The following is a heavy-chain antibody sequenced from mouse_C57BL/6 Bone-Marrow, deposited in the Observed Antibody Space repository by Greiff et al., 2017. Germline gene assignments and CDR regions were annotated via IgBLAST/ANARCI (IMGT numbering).Heavy chain of an antibody. V-gene: IGHV1-81*01. J-gene: IGHJ4*01. CDR2: IYPRSGNT. D-gene: IGHD1-1*01. Sequence: QVQLQQSGAELARPGASVKLSCKASGYTFTSYGISWVQQSTGQGLEWIGEIYPRSGNTYYNEQFKGKDTLPADNSNRPAYMELRILTSEYSAVYFCAREVLRRPYAMDYGGQGTSVTVSS. CDR3: AREVLRRPYAMDY. CDR1: GYTFTSYG.